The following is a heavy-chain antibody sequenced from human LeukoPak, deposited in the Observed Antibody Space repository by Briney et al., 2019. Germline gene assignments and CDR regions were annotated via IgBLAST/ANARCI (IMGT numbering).Heavy chain of an antibody. CDR1: ESPLRAYA. J-gene: IGHJ4*02. Sequence: GGPLRFPGTALESPLRAYAMAGFGKSPGKALDGWGFIISKAYVRTKEYAASVKGRFTISRDDSKSIAYLQMNSLKTEDTAVYYCTRGHIPYHRYYYDSSGYYFDYWGQGTLVTVSS. V-gene: IGHV3-49*03. D-gene: IGHD3-22*01. CDR3: TRGHIPYHRYYYDSSGYYFDY. CDR2: IISKAYVRTK.